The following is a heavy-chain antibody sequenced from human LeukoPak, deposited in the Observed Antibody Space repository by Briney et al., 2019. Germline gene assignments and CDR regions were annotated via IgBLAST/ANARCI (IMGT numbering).Heavy chain of an antibody. J-gene: IGHJ4*02. CDR3: ARGRSVTTVDY. CDR1: GFTFDDYD. Sequence: GGSLRLSCVVSGFTFDDYDMSWVRQVPGKGLEWVSGINWNGVSATYADSVRGRFIISRDNAKNSMYLQMDSLRADDTALYYCARGRSVTTVDYWGQGTLVTVSS. D-gene: IGHD4-11*01. CDR2: INWNGVSA. V-gene: IGHV3-20*04.